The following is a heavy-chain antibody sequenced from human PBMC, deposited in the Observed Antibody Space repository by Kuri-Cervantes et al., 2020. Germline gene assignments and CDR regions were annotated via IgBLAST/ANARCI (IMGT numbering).Heavy chain of an antibody. V-gene: IGHV1-2*02. CDR2: INPNSGGT. J-gene: IGHJ4*02. Sequence: GGSLRLSCKASGYTFTGYYMHWVRQAPGQGLEWMGWINPNSGGTNYAQKFQGRVTMTRDTSISTAYMELSRLRSDDTAVYYCARSRDGYNRFLDYWGQGTLVTVSS. D-gene: IGHD5-24*01. CDR3: ARSRDGYNRFLDY. CDR1: GYTFTGYY.